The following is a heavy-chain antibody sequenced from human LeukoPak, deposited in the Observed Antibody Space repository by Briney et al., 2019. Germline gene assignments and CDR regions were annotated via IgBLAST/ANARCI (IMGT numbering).Heavy chain of an antibody. CDR1: GFTFSSYA. J-gene: IGHJ4*02. V-gene: IGHV3-11*01. CDR2: ISVTGTTI. Sequence: PGGSLRLSCAASGFTFSSYAMSWIRQAPGKGLEWVSYISVTGTTIYYADSVEGRFTISRDNARSSLYLQMNSLRVEDTALYYCTKGQGGDFWSGSAYFDWGQGTLVTVSS. CDR3: TKGQGGDFWSGSAYFD. D-gene: IGHD3-3*01.